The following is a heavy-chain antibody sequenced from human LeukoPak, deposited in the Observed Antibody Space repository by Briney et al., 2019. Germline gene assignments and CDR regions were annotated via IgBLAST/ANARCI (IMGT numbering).Heavy chain of an antibody. J-gene: IGHJ4*02. V-gene: IGHV3-23*01. Sequence: GASLRLSCAASGFTFSSYAMSWVRQAPGKGLEWVSAISGCGGSTYYADSVKGRFTISRDNSKNTLYLQMNSLRAEDTAVYYCAKGFNVVVTAMDYWGQGTLVTVSS. CDR3: AKGFNVVVTAMDY. CDR2: ISGCGGST. D-gene: IGHD2-21*02. CDR1: GFTFSSYA.